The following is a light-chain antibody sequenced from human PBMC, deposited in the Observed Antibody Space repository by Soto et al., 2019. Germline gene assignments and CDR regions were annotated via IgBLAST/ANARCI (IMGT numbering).Light chain of an antibody. CDR1: SSDVGGHDF. CDR2: AVS. Sequence: QSGLTQLPSASGSRGQRVTISWTGTSSDVGGHDFVAWHPQHPGKGPRLMIYAVSKRPSGIPDRFSGSKSGHTAFLTVSRLQAEDEADYYCSSFVGGNTYVFGPGTKVT. J-gene: IGLJ1*01. CDR3: SSFVGGNTYV. V-gene: IGLV2-8*01.